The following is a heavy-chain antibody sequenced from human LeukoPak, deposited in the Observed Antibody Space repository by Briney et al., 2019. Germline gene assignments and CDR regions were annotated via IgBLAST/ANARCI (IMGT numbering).Heavy chain of an antibody. J-gene: IGHJ4*02. CDR3: ARGVGAQFDY. CDR1: GGSISSGDYY. Sequence: SETLSLTCTVSGGSISSGDYYWSWIRQPPGKGLEWIGYIYYSGSTYYNPSLKSRVTMSVDTSKNQFSLKLSSVTAADTAVYYCARGVGAQFDYWGQGTLVTVSS. CDR2: IYYSGST. D-gene: IGHD1-26*01. V-gene: IGHV4-30-4*08.